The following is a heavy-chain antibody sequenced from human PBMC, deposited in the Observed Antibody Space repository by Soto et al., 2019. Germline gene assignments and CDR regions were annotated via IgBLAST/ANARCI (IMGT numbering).Heavy chain of an antibody. Sequence: ASVKVSCKASGFTFPSSAIQWVRQSRGQRLEWIGWIVVGSGDTKYQQKFQDRVTIIRDMSSDTAYMELRGLRSDDTALYYCAADQYAGTPNGFDLWGQGTLVTVSS. CDR2: IVVGSGDT. J-gene: IGHJ4*01. V-gene: IGHV1-58*02. CDR1: GFTFPSSA. CDR3: AADQYAGTPNGFDL. D-gene: IGHD2-8*01.